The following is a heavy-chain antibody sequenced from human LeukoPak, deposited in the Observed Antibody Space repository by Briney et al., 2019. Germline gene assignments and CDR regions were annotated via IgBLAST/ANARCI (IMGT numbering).Heavy chain of an antibody. D-gene: IGHD3-22*01. CDR2: IYYSGST. CDR3: ARDRKKGSSGFDY. CDR1: GGSISSGGYY. J-gene: IGHJ4*02. V-gene: IGHV4-31*03. Sequence: SETLSLTCTVSGGSISSGGYYWSWIRQHPGKGLEWIGYIYYSGSTYYNPSLKSRVTISVDTPKNQFSLKLSSVTAADTAVYYCARDRKKGSSGFDYWGQGTLVTVSS.